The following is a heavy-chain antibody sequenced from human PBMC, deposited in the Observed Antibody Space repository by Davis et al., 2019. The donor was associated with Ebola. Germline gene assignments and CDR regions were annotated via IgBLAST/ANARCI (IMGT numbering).Heavy chain of an antibody. V-gene: IGHV1-69*13. D-gene: IGHD3-3*01. CDR1: GYTFTSYY. J-gene: IGHJ6*03. Sequence: SVKVSCKASGYTFTSYYMHWVRQAPGQGLEWMGGIIPIFGTANYAQKFQGRVTITADESTSTAYMELSSLRSEDTAVYYCARRRITIFGADYYYYMDVWGKGTTVTVSS. CDR2: IIPIFGTA. CDR3: ARRRITIFGADYYYYMDV.